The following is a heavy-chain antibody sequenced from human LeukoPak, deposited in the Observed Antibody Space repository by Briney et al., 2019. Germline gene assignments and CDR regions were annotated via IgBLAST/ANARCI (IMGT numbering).Heavy chain of an antibody. J-gene: IGHJ6*03. CDR2: INPSGGST. Sequence: ASVKVSCKASGYTFTSYYMHWVRQAPGQGLEWMGLINPSGGSTSYAQKFQGRVTMTRDTSTSTVYMELRSLRSEDTAVYYCATARTVTNPIFYYYMDVWGKGTTVTVSS. D-gene: IGHD4-11*01. CDR3: ATARTVTNPIFYYYMDV. V-gene: IGHV1-46*01. CDR1: GYTFTSYY.